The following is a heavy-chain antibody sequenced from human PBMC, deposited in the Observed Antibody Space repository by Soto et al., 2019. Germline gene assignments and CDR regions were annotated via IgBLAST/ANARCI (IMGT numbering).Heavy chain of an antibody. V-gene: IGHV4-61*01. Sequence: SETLSLTCTVSGGSVISGSYCCSCIRQPPWKGLELIGYIYYSGSTNYNPSLKSRVTISVDTSKNQFSLKLSSVTAADTAVYYCARDNRASELRWFGELSSNWFDPWGQGTLVTVSS. J-gene: IGHJ5*02. CDR1: GGSVISGSYC. CDR3: ARDNRASELRWFGELSSNWFDP. CDR2: IYYSGST. D-gene: IGHD3-10*01.